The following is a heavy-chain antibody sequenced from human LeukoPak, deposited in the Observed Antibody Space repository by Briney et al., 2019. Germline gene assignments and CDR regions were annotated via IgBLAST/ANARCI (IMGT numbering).Heavy chain of an antibody. CDR2: LNGGGDKI. J-gene: IGHJ4*02. CDR1: GFTFSSFA. CDR3: ANHVTDDIRCALAS. D-gene: IGHD2-21*01. V-gene: IGHV3-23*01. Sequence: GGSLRLSCTASGFTFSSFAMSWVRQAPGEGLEWVSGLNGGGDKIFYADSVKGRFTLSRDNSKSTLFLQMSSLRADDTALYYCANHVTDDIRCALASWGQGTMVDVSS.